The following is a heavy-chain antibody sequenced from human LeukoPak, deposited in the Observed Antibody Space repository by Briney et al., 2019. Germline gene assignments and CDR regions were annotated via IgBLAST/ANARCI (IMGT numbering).Heavy chain of an antibody. J-gene: IGHJ4*02. D-gene: IGHD3-10*01. V-gene: IGHV4-34*01. CDR2: ISHSGTT. CDR3: ARGRLYGSGSYPDY. Sequence: SETLSLTCAVYGGSFSSYYWTWIRQPPGKGLEWVAEISHSGTTNYNPALKSRVTISVDTPKNQFSLKLSSVTAADTAVYYCARGRLYGSGSYPDYWGQGTLVTVSS. CDR1: GGSFSSYY.